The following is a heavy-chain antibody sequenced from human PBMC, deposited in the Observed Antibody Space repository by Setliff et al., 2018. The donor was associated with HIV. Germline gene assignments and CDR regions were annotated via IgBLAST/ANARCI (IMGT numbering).Heavy chain of an antibody. V-gene: IGHV1-2*02. Sequence: ASVKVSCKASGFTFSDYYMHWVRQAPGQGLEWMGWVRPYNADKNYAQKFQGRVTMTSDTSISTAYLELSGLTSDDTAIYYCARDRAHCSSGSCYRPLVYYFYYMDVWGTGTTVTV. CDR2: VRPYNADK. CDR3: ARDRAHCSSGSCYRPLVYYFYYMDV. D-gene: IGHD2-15*01. CDR1: GFTFSDYY. J-gene: IGHJ6*03.